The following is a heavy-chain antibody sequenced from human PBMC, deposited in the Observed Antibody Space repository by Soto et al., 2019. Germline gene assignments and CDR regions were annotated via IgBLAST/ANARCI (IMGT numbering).Heavy chain of an antibody. CDR3: AHCSIAARPNNAFDI. CDR1: GFSLSTSGVG. V-gene: IGHV2-5*02. CDR2: IYWDDDK. Sequence: QITLKESGPTLVKPTQTLTLTCTFSGFSLSTSGVGVGWIRQPPGKALEWLALIYWDDDKRYSPSLKSRLTITKDTSNNQVVLTMTNMYPVDTASYFGAHCSIAARPNNAFDIWGQGKMVTVSS. D-gene: IGHD6-6*01. J-gene: IGHJ3*02.